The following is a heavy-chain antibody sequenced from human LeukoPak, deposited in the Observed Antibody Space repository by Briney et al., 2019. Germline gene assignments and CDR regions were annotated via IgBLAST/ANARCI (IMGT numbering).Heavy chain of an antibody. CDR2: INHSGST. D-gene: IGHD3-10*01. V-gene: IGHV4-34*01. J-gene: IGHJ6*03. Sequence: SETLSLTCAVYGGSFSGYYWSWIRQPPGKGLEWIGEINHSGSTNYNPSLKSRVTISVDTSKNQFSLKLSSVTAADTAVYYCARHVRSKRKGSGSYPKYYYYYMDVWGKGTTVTISS. CDR3: ARHVRSKRKGSGSYPKYYYYYMDV. CDR1: GGSFSGYY.